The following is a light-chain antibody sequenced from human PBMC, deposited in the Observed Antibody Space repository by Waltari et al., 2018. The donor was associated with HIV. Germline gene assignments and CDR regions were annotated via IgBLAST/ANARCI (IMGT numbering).Light chain of an antibody. CDR1: QSISDN. Sequence: DIQMTHTPSTLSASVGDRVIITCRASQSISDNLAWYQQKPGKDPELLVYKASTRESGVPSRFSGSGSGTVFTLTISSLQPDDFATYYCQQYNTSPWTFGQGTKVEIK. CDR3: QQYNTSPWT. V-gene: IGKV1-5*03. J-gene: IGKJ1*01. CDR2: KAS.